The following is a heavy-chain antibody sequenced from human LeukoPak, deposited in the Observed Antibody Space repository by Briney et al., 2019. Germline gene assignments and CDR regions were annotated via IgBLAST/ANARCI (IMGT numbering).Heavy chain of an antibody. D-gene: IGHD2-2*02. V-gene: IGHV4-30-4*01. J-gene: IGHJ4*02. CDR1: GGSISSGDYY. CDR3: ARVRRYCSSTSCYNFDY. Sequence: SETLSLTCTVSGGSISSGDYYWSWIRQPPGKGLEWIGYIYYSGSTYYNPSLKSRVTISVDTSKNQFSLKLSPVTAADTAVYYCARVRRYCSSTSCYNFDYWGQGTLVTVSS. CDR2: IYYSGST.